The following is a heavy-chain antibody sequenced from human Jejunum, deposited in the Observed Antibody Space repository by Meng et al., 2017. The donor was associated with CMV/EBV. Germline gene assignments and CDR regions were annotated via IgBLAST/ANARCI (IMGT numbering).Heavy chain of an antibody. J-gene: IGHJ4*02. CDR3: AKDAYGSGSHFDY. D-gene: IGHD3-10*01. V-gene: IGHV3-43*01. Sequence: SGFRLDGYAMHWVRHAPGKGLEWVSLITWDGERTYYADPVKGRFSISRDNSKNFLYLEMNSLRSEDTAFYYCAKDAYGSGSHFDYWGQGTLVTVSS. CDR1: GFRLDGYA. CDR2: ITWDGERT.